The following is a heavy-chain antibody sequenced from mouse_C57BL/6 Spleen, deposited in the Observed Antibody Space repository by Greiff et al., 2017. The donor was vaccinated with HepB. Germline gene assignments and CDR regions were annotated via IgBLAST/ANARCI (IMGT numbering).Heavy chain of an antibody. CDR3: TTSNLYFDY. Sequence: QVQLQQSGAELVRPGASVTLSCKASGYTFTDYEMHWVKQTPVHGLEWIGAIDPETGGTAYNQKFKGKAILTADKSSSTAYMELRSLTSEDSAVYYCTTSNLYFDYWGQGTTLTVSS. J-gene: IGHJ2*01. CDR2: IDPETGGT. V-gene: IGHV1-15*01. CDR1: GYTFTDYE. D-gene: IGHD4-1*01.